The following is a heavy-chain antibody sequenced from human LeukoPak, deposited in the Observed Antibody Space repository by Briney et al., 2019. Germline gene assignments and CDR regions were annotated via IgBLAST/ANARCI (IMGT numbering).Heavy chain of an antibody. Sequence: SETLSLTCAVYGGSFSGYYWSWIRQPPGKGLEWIGEINHSGSTNYNPSLKSRVTISVDTSKNRSSLKLSSVTAADTAVYYCARAPYYYGSGFDYWGQGTLVTVSS. J-gene: IGHJ4*02. D-gene: IGHD3-10*01. CDR2: INHSGST. V-gene: IGHV4-34*01. CDR3: ARAPYYYGSGFDY. CDR1: GGSFSGYY.